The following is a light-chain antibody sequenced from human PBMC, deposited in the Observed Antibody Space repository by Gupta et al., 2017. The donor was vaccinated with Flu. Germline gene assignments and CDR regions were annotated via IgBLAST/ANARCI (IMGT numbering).Light chain of an antibody. CDR1: QSISSY. CDR2: AAS. Sequence: PSSLSASVGDRVTITCRASQSISSYLNWYQQKPGKAPKLLIYAASSLQSGVPSRFSGSGSGTDFTLTISSLQPEDFATYYCQQSSSTPLTFGGGTKVEIK. V-gene: IGKV1-39*01. CDR3: QQSSSTPLT. J-gene: IGKJ4*01.